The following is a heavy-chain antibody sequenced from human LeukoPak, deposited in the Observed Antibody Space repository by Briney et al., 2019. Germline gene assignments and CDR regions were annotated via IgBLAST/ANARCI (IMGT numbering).Heavy chain of an antibody. Sequence: PSETLSLTCTVSGGSISGYTWSWIRQPAGKGLEWIGRIYASGSTNYNPSLQGRVTMSVDTSRGQFFLMVHSVTAADTAVYCCARGVVGATAFAYWGQGTVVTASS. J-gene: IGHJ4*02. D-gene: IGHD1-26*01. CDR3: ARGVVGATAFAY. V-gene: IGHV4-4*07. CDR2: IYASGST. CDR1: GGSISGYT.